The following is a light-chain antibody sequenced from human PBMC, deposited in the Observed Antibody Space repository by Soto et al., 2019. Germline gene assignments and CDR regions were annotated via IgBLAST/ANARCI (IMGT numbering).Light chain of an antibody. CDR2: DAS. CDR1: ESIRTW. V-gene: IGKV1-5*01. J-gene: IGKJ1*01. CDR3: QQYNNYWT. Sequence: DIQMTQSPSTLSASVGDRVTITCRASESIRTWLAWYQHKPGKAPKFLIYDASTLESGVPSRFSGSGSATEFTLTISSLQPDDFATYYCQQYNNYWTFGQGTKVDIK.